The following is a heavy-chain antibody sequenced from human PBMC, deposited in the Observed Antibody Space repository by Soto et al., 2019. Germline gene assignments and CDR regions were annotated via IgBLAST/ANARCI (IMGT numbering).Heavy chain of an antibody. V-gene: IGHV3-11*06. CDR3: AREGIQLLPDY. CDR2: ITSRRTYM. D-gene: IGHD1-1*01. Sequence: KTGGSLRLSCAASGFTFSDFYMSWIRQAPGKGLEWVSYITSRRTYMNYADSVKGRFTISRDDAKESLYLQMNSLRDEDTAVYYCAREGIQLLPDYWGQGTLVTVSS. J-gene: IGHJ4*02. CDR1: GFTFSDFY.